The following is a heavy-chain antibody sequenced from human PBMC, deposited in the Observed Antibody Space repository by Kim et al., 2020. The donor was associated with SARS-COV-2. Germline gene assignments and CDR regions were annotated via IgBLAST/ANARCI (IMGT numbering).Heavy chain of an antibody. CDR3: AKAVTAMVRAAYGMDG. J-gene: IGHJ6*02. CDR1: GFTFSSYA. D-gene: IGHD5-18*01. Sequence: GGSLRLSCAASGFTFSSYAMSWVRQAPGKGLEWVSAISGSGGSTYYADSVKGRFTISRDNSKNTLYLQMNSLRAEDTAVYYCAKAVTAMVRAAYGMDGWGQGTTVTVAS. V-gene: IGHV3-23*01. CDR2: ISGSGGST.